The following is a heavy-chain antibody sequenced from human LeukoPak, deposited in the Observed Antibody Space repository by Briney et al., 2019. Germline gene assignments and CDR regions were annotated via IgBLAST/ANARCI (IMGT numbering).Heavy chain of an antibody. CDR3: ARGYDYVDC. CDR1: GGSTSSYY. CDR2: IYYSGST. J-gene: IGHJ4*02. Sequence: SETLSLTCTVSGGSTSSYYWSWIRQPPGKGLEWIGYIYYSGSTNYNPSLKSRVTISVDTSKNQFSLKLSSVTAADTAVYYCARGYDYVDCWGQGTLVTVSS. D-gene: IGHD3-16*01. V-gene: IGHV4-59*01.